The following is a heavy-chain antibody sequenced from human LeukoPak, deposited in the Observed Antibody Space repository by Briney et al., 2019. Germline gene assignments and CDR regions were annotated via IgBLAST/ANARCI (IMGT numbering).Heavy chain of an antibody. V-gene: IGHV3-7*01. CDR1: GFTFSSYW. J-gene: IGHJ4*02. CDR3: ARDPRKTNRITMVRGVGSGRGDY. D-gene: IGHD3-10*01. CDR2: IKQDGSEK. Sequence: PGGSLRLSCAASGFTFSSYWMSWVRQAPGKGLEWVANIKQDGSEKYYVDSVKGRFTISRDNAKNSLYLQMNSLRAEDTAVYYCARDPRKTNRITMVRGVGSGRGDYWGQGTLVTVSS.